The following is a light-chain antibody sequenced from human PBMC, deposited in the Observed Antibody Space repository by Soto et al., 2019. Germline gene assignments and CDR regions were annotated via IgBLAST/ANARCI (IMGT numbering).Light chain of an antibody. J-gene: IGLJ1*01. CDR3: NSYAGTSYV. Sequence: QSALTQPASVSGSPGQSITISCSGTSSDIGSYNYVSWYQQHPGEAPKLIIYGVTKRPSGVSNRFSGSKSGNTASLTISGLQAEDEADYYCNSYAGTSYVFGTGTKLTVL. V-gene: IGLV2-14*01. CDR1: SSDIGSYNY. CDR2: GVT.